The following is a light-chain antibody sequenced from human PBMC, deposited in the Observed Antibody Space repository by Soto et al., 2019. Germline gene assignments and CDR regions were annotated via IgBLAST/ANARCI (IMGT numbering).Light chain of an antibody. CDR1: QSINSW. V-gene: IGKV1-5*03. CDR2: KAS. Sequence: DIQMTQSPSTLSAFVGDRVTITCRASQSINSWLAWYQQKPGQAPKLLIYKASSLESGVPSRFRGSGSGTEFTLTISSLHPDDFATYYCQQYHNYSPWTFGQGTPVEMK. CDR3: QQYHNYSPWT. J-gene: IGKJ1*01.